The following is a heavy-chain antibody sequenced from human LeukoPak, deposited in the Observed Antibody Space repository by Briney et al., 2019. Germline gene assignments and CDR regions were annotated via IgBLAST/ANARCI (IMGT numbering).Heavy chain of an antibody. V-gene: IGHV4-59*01. D-gene: IGHD4-17*01. J-gene: IGHJ4*02. Sequence: SETLSLTCTVSGGSINTYYWTWIRQPPGKGLEWIGYIYYSGSTNYNPSLKSRVTISVDTSKNQFSLELSSVTAADTAVYYCARALGGDYKLDYWGQGTLVTVSS. CDR1: GGSINTYY. CDR2: IYYSGST. CDR3: ARALGGDYKLDY.